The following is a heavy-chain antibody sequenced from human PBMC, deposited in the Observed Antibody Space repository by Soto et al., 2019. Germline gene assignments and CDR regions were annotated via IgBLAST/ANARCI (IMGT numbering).Heavy chain of an antibody. CDR2: TYYRSRWYN. V-gene: IGHV6-1*01. CDR1: GDSGSRNSAA. CDR3: AGTTSHQWYYMDA. J-gene: IGHJ6*03. D-gene: IGHD1-7*01. Sequence: SQTLSLTCAISGDSGSRNSAAWNWIRLSPSRGLEWLARTYYRSRWYNDYAVSVRSRITVNPDTSKNQFSLQLTSVTPEDTAVYYCAGTTSHQWYYMDAWGKGTTVTVSS.